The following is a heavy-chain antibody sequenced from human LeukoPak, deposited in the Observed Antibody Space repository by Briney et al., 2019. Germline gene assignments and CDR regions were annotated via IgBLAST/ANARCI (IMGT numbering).Heavy chain of an antibody. CDR3: ARPNTAMARNAFDI. CDR2: ISYDGSNK. D-gene: IGHD5-18*01. CDR1: GFTFSGYS. Sequence: GGSLRLSCAASGFTFSGYSMNWVRQAPGKGLEWVAVISYDGSNKYYADSVKGRFTISRDNSKNTLYLQMNSLRAEDTAVYYCARPNTAMARNAFDIWGQGTMVTVSS. J-gene: IGHJ3*02. V-gene: IGHV3-30*03.